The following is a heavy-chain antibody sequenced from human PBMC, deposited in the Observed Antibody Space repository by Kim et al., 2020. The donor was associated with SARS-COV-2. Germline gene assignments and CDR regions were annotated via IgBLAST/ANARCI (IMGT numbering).Heavy chain of an antibody. J-gene: IGHJ3*02. CDR1: GASLSDARYY. V-gene: IGHV4-39*01. CDR3: ARRWNVAFDI. CDR2: IYYSGSA. Sequence: SETLSLTCIVSGASLSDARYYWVWIRQPPGKGLEWIGNIYYSGSAYYNPSLKSRVIISADTSVDTSKNQFALKLSSVTAADTAVYYCARRWNVAFDIWGQGTMVTVSS. D-gene: IGHD1-1*01.